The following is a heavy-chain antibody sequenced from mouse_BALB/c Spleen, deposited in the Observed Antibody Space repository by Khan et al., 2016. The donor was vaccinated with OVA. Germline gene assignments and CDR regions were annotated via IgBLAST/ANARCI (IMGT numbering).Heavy chain of an antibody. CDR1: GYTFSSYW. CDR3: ARGGYGGFAF. CDR2: IFPGSVSL. D-gene: IGHD2-2*01. V-gene: IGHV1-9*01. J-gene: IGHJ3*01. Sequence: QVRLQQSGGDLMKPGASVKISCKATGYTFSSYWIEWVKQRPGHGLEWIGQIFPGSVSLTYNEKFKGKATFTADTSSNTAYMQISSLTSEDSAVYYCARGGYGGFAFWGQGTLVTVSA.